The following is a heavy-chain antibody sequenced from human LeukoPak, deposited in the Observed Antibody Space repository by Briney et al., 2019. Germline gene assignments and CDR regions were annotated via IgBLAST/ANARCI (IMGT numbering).Heavy chain of an antibody. Sequence: GGSLRLSCAASGFTFSSYAMSWVRQAPGKGLEWVSAISGSGGSTYYADSVKGQFTISRDNSKNTLYLQMNGLRAEDTAVYYCAKQLLIWYYFDYWGQGTLVTVSS. CDR2: ISGSGGST. V-gene: IGHV3-23*01. CDR3: AKQLLIWYYFDY. D-gene: IGHD2-2*01. J-gene: IGHJ4*02. CDR1: GFTFSSYA.